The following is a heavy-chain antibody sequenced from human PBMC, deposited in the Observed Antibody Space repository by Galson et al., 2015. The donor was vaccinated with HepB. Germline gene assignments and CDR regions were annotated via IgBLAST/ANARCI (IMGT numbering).Heavy chain of an antibody. CDR2: ISSSSSYT. J-gene: IGHJ6*02. Sequence: SGAEVKKPGESLKISCKGSGYSFTSYYMSWIRQAPGKGLEWVSYISSSSSYTNYADSVKGRFTISRDNAKNSLYLQMNSLRAEDTAVYYCARDRVRLGSITMVRGAYYYYGMDVWGQGTTVTVSS. V-gene: IGHV3-11*06. CDR3: ARDRVRLGSITMVRGAYYYYGMDV. CDR1: GYSFTSYY. D-gene: IGHD3-10*01.